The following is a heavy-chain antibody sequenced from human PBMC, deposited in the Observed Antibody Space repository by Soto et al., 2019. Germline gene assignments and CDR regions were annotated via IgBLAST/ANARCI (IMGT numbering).Heavy chain of an antibody. CDR2: INPKSGGT. J-gene: IGHJ6*02. D-gene: IGHD2-8*01. CDR1: GYSFTDYH. V-gene: IGHV1-2*04. Sequence: ASVKVSCKASGYSFTDYHIHWVRQAPGQGLEWLGRINPKSGGTSTAQKFQGWVTMTTDTSISTASMELTRLTSDDTAIYYCARGDSTDCSDGVCSFFYNHEMDVWG. CDR3: ARGDSTDCSDGVCSFFYNHEMDV.